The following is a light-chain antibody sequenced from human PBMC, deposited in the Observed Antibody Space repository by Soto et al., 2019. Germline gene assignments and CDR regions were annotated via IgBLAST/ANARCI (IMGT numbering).Light chain of an antibody. CDR3: KQYKEWPPFT. CDR2: GAS. V-gene: IGKV3-20*01. CDR1: QSFNSIY. Sequence: EIVLTQSPGTLSLSPGERATLSCRASQSFNSIYLAWYQQKPGQAPRLLIYGASSRATGIPDRFSGSGSGTDFTLTISRLEPEDFAVYYCKQYKEWPPFTFGQGTRLEI. J-gene: IGKJ5*01.